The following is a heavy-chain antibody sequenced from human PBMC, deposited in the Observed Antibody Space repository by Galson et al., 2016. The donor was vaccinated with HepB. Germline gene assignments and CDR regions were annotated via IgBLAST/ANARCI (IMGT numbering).Heavy chain of an antibody. CDR1: GASISSGRYY. Sequence: TLSLTCTVSGASISSGRYYWSWIRQRPGRGLEWIGYIYYSGTTYYNPSLESRITITVDTPRNQFSLKLTSVTAADTAVYFCARNTDYNYFDPWGQGTQVTVSS. CDR3: ARNTDYNYFDP. V-gene: IGHV4-31*03. J-gene: IGHJ5*02. CDR2: IYYSGTT. D-gene: IGHD5-18*01.